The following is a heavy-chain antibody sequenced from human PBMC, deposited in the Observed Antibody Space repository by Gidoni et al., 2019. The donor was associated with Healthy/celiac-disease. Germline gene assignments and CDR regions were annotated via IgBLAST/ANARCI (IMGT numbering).Heavy chain of an antibody. CDR3: ARDNTNYFDY. D-gene: IGHD3-3*01. CDR1: GGPISSSSYY. J-gene: IGHJ4*02. Sequence: QLHLQDSGPGLVMPSETLPLTCTVSGGPISSSSYYWGWIRQPPGKGLEWIGSIYYSGSTYYNPSLKSRVTISVDTSKNQFSLKLSSVTAADTAVYYCARDNTNYFDYWGQGTLVTVSS. CDR2: IYYSGST. V-gene: IGHV4-39*02.